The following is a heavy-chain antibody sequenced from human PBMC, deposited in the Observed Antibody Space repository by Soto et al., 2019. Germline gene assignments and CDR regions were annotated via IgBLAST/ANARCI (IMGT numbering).Heavy chain of an antibody. D-gene: IGHD3-22*01. CDR1: GFSFTSHW. V-gene: IGHV5-51*01. Sequence: PGESLKISCQTSGFSFTSHWIAWVRQMPGKGLEWMGIIYPYDSDTRYSPSFQGQVTISADTSIGAAYLQWSSLRASDTAIYFCARQAYDTSGYRYFDFWGQGTLVTVSS. CDR2: IYPYDSDT. J-gene: IGHJ4*02. CDR3: ARQAYDTSGYRYFDF.